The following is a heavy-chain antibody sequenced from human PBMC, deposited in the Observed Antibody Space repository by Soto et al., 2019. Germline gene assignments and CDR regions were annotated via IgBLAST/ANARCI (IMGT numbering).Heavy chain of an antibody. CDR1: GGSISSYY. J-gene: IGHJ5*02. CDR3: ARERVFITGKTSSWSDT. CDR2: IDTSGST. Sequence: PSETLSLTFTVSGGSISSYYWSWIRQPAGKGLEWILRIDTSGSTNYNPALKSLVTMSVDTSKNQFSLKLSSVSAADTAVPYCARERVFITGKTSSWSDTWGQGTLGNVAS. V-gene: IGHV4-4*07. D-gene: IGHD1-20*01.